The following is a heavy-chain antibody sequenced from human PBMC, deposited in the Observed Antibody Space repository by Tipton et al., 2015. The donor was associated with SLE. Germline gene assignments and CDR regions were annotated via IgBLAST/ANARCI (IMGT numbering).Heavy chain of an antibody. Sequence: TLSLTCTVSGGSISSHYWSWIRQPPGKGLEWIGYIYYSGSTNYNPSLKSRVTISVDTSKNQFPLKLSSVTAADTAVYYCARLERGRAYYYYGMDVWGQGTTVTVSS. V-gene: IGHV4-59*07. CDR1: GGSISSHY. D-gene: IGHD1-26*01. CDR3: ARLERGRAYYYYGMDV. CDR2: IYYSGST. J-gene: IGHJ6*02.